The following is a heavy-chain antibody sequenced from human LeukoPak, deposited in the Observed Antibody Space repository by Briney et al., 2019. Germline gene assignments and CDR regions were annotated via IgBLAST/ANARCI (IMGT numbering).Heavy chain of an antibody. CDR2: INHSGST. V-gene: IGHV4-34*01. CDR3: AKLQYDIFDY. Sequence: PSETLSLTCAVYGGSFSGYYWSWIRQPPGKGLEWIGEINHSGSTNYNPSLKSRVTISVDTSKNQFSLKLSSVTAADTAVYYCAKLQYDIFDYWGQGTLVTVSS. CDR1: GGSFSGYY. D-gene: IGHD3-22*01. J-gene: IGHJ4*02.